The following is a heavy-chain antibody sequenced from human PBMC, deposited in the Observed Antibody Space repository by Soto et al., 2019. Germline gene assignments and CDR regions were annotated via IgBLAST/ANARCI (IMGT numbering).Heavy chain of an antibody. CDR3: AKDGSRKEDY. J-gene: IGHJ4*01. Sequence: GGSLRLSWSPSGFSISNYAMSWVRQAPGRGLEWISSISDSGTNTFYADSVRGRFVISRDKSKNTVYLQMNNLRGEDTDLYYCAKDGSRKEDYWGHGT. CDR2: ISDSGTNT. D-gene: IGHD6-13*01. V-gene: IGHV3-23*01. CDR1: GFSISNYA.